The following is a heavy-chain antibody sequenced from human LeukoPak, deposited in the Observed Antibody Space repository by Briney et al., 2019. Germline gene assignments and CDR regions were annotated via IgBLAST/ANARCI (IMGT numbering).Heavy chain of an antibody. J-gene: IGHJ5*02. V-gene: IGHV1-69*13. CDR2: ISAFIGTS. D-gene: IGHD2-2*02. Sequence: GASVKVSCKASGYTFTSCYMHWVRQAPGQGLEWMGGISAFIGTSNYAQKLQGRVTITPDESTRTAYMELSSLRSEDTDVYYCARVTGGRYCSTTSCYMRGWFDPWGQGTLVTVSS. CDR1: GYTFTSCY. CDR3: ARVTGGRYCSTTSCYMRGWFDP.